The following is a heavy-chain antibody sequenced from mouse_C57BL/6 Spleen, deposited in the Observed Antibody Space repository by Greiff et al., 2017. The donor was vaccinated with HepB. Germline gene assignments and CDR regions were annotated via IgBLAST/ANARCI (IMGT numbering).Heavy chain of an antibody. CDR3: ARDGAVVDYAMDY. Sequence: EVKVVDSGGGLVKPGGSLKLSCAASGFTFSSYAMSWVRQTPEKRLEWVATISDGGSYTYYPDNVKGRFTISRDNAKNNLYLQMSHLKSEDTAMYYCARDGAVVDYAMDYWGQGTSVTVSS. D-gene: IGHD1-1*01. J-gene: IGHJ4*01. CDR2: ISDGGSYT. CDR1: GFTFSSYA. V-gene: IGHV5-4*01.